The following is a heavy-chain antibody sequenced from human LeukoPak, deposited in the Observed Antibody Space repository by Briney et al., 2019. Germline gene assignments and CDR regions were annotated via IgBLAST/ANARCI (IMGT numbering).Heavy chain of an antibody. CDR2: INTGNGNT. CDR3: ARDGVLLCFGEFWPPAYYFDH. D-gene: IGHD3-10*01. Sequence: ASVTVSRKASVYTFTSYAMHWVRQAPGQRLERMGWINTGNGNTKYSQKFQGRVTITRDTSASTAYTELSSLRSEDTAVSYCARDGVLLCFGEFWPPAYYFDHWGQGTLVRVFS. V-gene: IGHV1-3*04. J-gene: IGHJ4*02. CDR1: VYTFTSYA.